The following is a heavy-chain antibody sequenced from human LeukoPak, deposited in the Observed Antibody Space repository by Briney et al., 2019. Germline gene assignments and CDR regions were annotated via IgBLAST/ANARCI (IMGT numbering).Heavy chain of an antibody. V-gene: IGHV1-69*02. Sequence: SVKVSCKASGGTFSSYTISWVRQAPGQGLEWMGRIIPILGIANYAQKFQGRVTITADKSTSTGYMELSSLRSEDTAVYYCARATTVTVVGGDYWGQGTLVTVSS. J-gene: IGHJ4*02. CDR3: ARATTVTVVGGDY. D-gene: IGHD4-11*01. CDR2: IIPILGIA. CDR1: GGTFSSYT.